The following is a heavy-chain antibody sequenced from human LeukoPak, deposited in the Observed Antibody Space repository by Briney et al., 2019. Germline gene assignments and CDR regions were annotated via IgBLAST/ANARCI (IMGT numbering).Heavy chain of an antibody. V-gene: IGHV7-4-1*02. J-gene: IGHJ4*02. CDR2: INTNTGNP. Sequence: ASVKVSCKASGYTFTGYYMHWVRQAPGQGLEWMGWINTNTGNPTYAQGFTGRFVFSLDTSVSTAYLQISSLKAEDTAVYYCAREIPHGGNSGGRRGVDYWGQGTLVTVSS. D-gene: IGHD4-23*01. CDR1: GYTFTGYY. CDR3: AREIPHGGNSGGRRGVDY.